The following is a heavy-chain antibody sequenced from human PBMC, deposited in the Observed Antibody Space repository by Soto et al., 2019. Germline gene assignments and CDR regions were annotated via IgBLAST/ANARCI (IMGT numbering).Heavy chain of an antibody. V-gene: IGHV5-51*01. Sequence: PGESLKISCKGSGYSFITYWIAWVRQKPGKGLEWMGIIDPADSETKYSPSFQGQVTISADKSINTAYLQWSSLKALDTAMYYCARLGQGGYVQGMDVWGQGTTVTVSS. CDR3: ARLGQGGYVQGMDV. J-gene: IGHJ6*02. CDR2: IDPADSET. D-gene: IGHD5-12*01. CDR1: GYSFITYW.